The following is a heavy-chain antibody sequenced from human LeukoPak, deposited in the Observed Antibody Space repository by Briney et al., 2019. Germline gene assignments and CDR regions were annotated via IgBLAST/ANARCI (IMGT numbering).Heavy chain of an antibody. Sequence: PSETLSLTCTVSGGSISSYYWSWIRQPAGKGLEWIGRIYTSGSTNYNPSLKSRVTMSVDTSKNQFSLKLSSVTAADTAVYYCARGPLYDSSGYRLPIFDYWGQGTLVTVSS. CDR1: GGSISSYY. V-gene: IGHV4-4*07. J-gene: IGHJ4*02. CDR2: IYTSGST. CDR3: ARGPLYDSSGYRLPIFDY. D-gene: IGHD3-22*01.